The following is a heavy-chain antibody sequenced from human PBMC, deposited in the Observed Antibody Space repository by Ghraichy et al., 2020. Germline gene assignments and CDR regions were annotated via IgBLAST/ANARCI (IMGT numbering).Heavy chain of an antibody. CDR1: GGSISSYY. CDR3: ARSKQLWFRLVNGMDV. J-gene: IGHJ6*02. V-gene: IGHV4-59*08. D-gene: IGHD5-18*01. Sequence: SETLSLTCTVSGGSISSYYWSWIRQPPGKGLEWIGYIYYSGSTNYNPSLKSRVTISVDTSKNQFSLKLSSVTAADTAVYYCARSKQLWFRLVNGMDVWGQGTTVTVSS. CDR2: IYYSGST.